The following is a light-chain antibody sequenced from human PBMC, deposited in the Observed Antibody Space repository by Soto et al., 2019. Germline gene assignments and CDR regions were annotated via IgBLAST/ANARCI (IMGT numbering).Light chain of an antibody. J-gene: IGKJ5*01. CDR3: QKYNSGH. V-gene: IGKV1-33*01. CDR2: DAS. CDR1: QNINNY. Sequence: DIQMTHSPSSLSSSVVYRVTITCQASQNINNYLNWYQQKPGRAPKLLIYDASNLEAGVPSRFRGSGSGTDFTFTISRLQPEDVATYYCQKYNSGHFGQGTRLEIK.